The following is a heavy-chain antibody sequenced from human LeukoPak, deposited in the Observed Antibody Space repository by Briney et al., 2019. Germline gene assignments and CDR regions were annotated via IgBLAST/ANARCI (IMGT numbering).Heavy chain of an antibody. Sequence: SETLSLTCAVYGGSFSGYYWSWIRQPPGKGLEWIGEINHSGSTNYNPSLKSRVTISVDTSKNQFSLKLSSVTAADTAVYYCASTLILTGYSNEYGMDVWGQGTTVTVSS. J-gene: IGHJ6*02. CDR1: GGSFSGYY. D-gene: IGHD3-9*01. CDR2: INHSGST. CDR3: ASTLILTGYSNEYGMDV. V-gene: IGHV4-34*01.